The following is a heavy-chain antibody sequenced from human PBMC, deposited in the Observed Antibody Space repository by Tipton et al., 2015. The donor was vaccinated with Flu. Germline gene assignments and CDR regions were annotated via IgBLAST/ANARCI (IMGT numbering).Heavy chain of an antibody. CDR3: ASAPTMTTFFF. CDR1: GASISDYY. Sequence: TLSLTCSVSGASISDYYWNWIRQRPGKGLEWLAHIPYSGTTVYNPSLKSRLTVSADTSKNQFFLKLTSVTATDTAIYYCASAPTMTTFFFWGQETLVTVSS. V-gene: IGHV4-59*08. D-gene: IGHD4-17*01. J-gene: IGHJ4*02. CDR2: IPYSGTT.